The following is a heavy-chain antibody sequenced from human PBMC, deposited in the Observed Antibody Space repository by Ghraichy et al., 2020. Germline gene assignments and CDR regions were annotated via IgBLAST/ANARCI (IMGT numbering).Heavy chain of an antibody. D-gene: IGHD7-27*01. V-gene: IGHV4-39*01. J-gene: IGHJ4*02. CDR1: GGSISSSTYY. CDR3: ARVLKTGERRGYFDY. Sequence: SETLSLTCTVSGGSISSSTYYWGWIRQPPGKGREWIGFISESGTTYYNPSLKSRVTISVDTSNNQFSLNLSSVTAADTAVHYCARVLKTGERRGYFDYWGQGTLVTVSS. CDR2: ISESGTT.